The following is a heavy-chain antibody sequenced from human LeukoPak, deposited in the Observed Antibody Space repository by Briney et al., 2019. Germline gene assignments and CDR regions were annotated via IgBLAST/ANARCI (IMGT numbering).Heavy chain of an antibody. Sequence: ASVKVSCKASGYTFTSYDINWVRQATGQGLEWMGWMNPNSGNTGYAQKFQGRVTMTRNTSISTACMELSSLRSEDTAVYYCARVSTMVRGVIGNYWGQGTLVTVSS. CDR2: MNPNSGNT. J-gene: IGHJ4*02. V-gene: IGHV1-8*01. D-gene: IGHD3-10*01. CDR3: ARVSTMVRGVIGNY. CDR1: GYTFTSYD.